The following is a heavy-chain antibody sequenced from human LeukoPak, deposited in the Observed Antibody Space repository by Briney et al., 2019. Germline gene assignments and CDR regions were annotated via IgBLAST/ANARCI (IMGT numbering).Heavy chain of an antibody. CDR3: ANLNPVVGAP. J-gene: IGHJ5*02. D-gene: IGHD1-26*01. V-gene: IGHV3-23*01. Sequence: PGGSLRLSCAASGFTFSDHYIDWVRQAPGKGLEWVSGISGSGGSTYYADSVNGRFTISRDNSKNTLFLQMNSLRAEDTAIYYCANLNPVVGAPWGQGTLVTVSS. CDR2: ISGSGGST. CDR1: GFTFSDHY.